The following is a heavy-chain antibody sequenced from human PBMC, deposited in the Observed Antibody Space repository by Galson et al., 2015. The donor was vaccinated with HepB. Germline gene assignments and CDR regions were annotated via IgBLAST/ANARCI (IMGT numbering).Heavy chain of an antibody. V-gene: IGHV3-66*01. CDR1: GFTVNSNYY. Sequence: SLRLSCAASGFTVNSNYYMSWVRQAPGKGLEWVGVIYSAGNAYYGDSVQGRFTLSRDNFKRTMYLQMNSLRAEDTAVYYCVGENAIGPWGQGTLVTVSS. D-gene: IGHD2-8*01. CDR2: IYSAGNA. CDR3: VGENAIGP. J-gene: IGHJ5*02.